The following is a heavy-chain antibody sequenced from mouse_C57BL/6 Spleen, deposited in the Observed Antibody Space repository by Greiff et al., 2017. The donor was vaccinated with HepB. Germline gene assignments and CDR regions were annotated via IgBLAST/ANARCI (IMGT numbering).Heavy chain of an antibody. CDR2: IDPSDSET. Sequence: QVQLQQPGAELVRPGFSVKLSCKASGYTFTSYWMHWVKQRPIQGLEWIGNIDPSDSETHYNQKFKDKATLTVDKSSSTAYMQLSSLTSEDSAVYYCARRMRDHWYFDVWGTGTTVTVSS. V-gene: IGHV1-52*01. D-gene: IGHD3-3*01. CDR3: ARRMRDHWYFDV. CDR1: GYTFTSYW. J-gene: IGHJ1*03.